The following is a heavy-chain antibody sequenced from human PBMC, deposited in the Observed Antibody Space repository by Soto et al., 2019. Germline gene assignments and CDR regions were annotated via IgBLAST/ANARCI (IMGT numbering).Heavy chain of an antibody. Sequence: QVQLVQSGAEVKKPGASVKVSCKASGYTFTSYGITWVRQAPGQGLEWMGWISAYNGNTNYAQNLQGRVTMTTDTXTRTAYMALRSLRSDDTAVYSCARAGGVVAADFDYWGQGTLVTVSS. CDR3: ARAGGVVAADFDY. J-gene: IGHJ4*02. CDR2: ISAYNGNT. D-gene: IGHD2-15*01. V-gene: IGHV1-18*01. CDR1: GYTFTSYG.